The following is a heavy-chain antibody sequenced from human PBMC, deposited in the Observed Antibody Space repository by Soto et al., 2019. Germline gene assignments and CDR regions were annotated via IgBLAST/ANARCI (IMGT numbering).Heavy chain of an antibody. CDR1: GFTFSSYG. Sequence: QVQLVQSGGGVVQPGGSLRLSCAASGFTFSSYGMHWVRQAPGQGLEWVAVIWSDGSKIYYADSVKGRFTMSRDNSKSTLYLQMNSLRAEDTAVYYCARHLELQQLGFGMDVWGHGSPVNVPS. CDR3: ARHLELQQLGFGMDV. D-gene: IGHD6-13*01. CDR2: IWSDGSKI. V-gene: IGHV3-33*01. J-gene: IGHJ6*01.